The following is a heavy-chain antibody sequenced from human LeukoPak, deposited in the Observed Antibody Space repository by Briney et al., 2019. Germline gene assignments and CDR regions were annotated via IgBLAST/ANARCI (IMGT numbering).Heavy chain of an antibody. J-gene: IGHJ4*02. V-gene: IGHV4-59*12. CDR2: IYYSGST. Sequence: PSETLSLTCTVSGGSISSYYWSWIRQPPGKGLEWIEYIYYSGSTNYNPSLKSRVTISVDTSKNQFSLKLSSVTAADTAVYYCARAGDIVVVPAAINFDYWGQGTLVTVSS. D-gene: IGHD2-2*02. CDR1: GGSISSYY. CDR3: ARAGDIVVVPAAINFDY.